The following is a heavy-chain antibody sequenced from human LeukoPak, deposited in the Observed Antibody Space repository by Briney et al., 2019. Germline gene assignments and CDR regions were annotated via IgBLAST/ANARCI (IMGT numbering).Heavy chain of an antibody. CDR3: TTDFPDYFHS. CDR2: IKRKTNGGTA. Sequence: PGGSLRLSCAASGLTFSSYGMHWVRQAPGKGLEWIGHIKRKTNGGTADYAAPVKGRFTISRDDSKNTLYLQINPLRTEVTAVYYCTTDFPDYFHSWGQGTLVTVSS. J-gene: IGHJ4*02. V-gene: IGHV3-15*01. CDR1: GLTFSSYG.